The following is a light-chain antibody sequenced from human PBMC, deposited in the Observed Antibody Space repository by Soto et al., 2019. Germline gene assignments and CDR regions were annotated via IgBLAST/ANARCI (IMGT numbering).Light chain of an antibody. J-gene: IGKJ5*01. CDR2: GAT. CDR3: QQHGQWPIT. Sequence: IVRTQAPATLSVSPGERATLSCRTSQRVSDNLAWYQQKPGQAPRLLIHGATTRATGIPARFSGSGSGTEFTLTISSLQPEDFATYYCQQHGQWPITFGQGTRLEIK. CDR1: QRVSDN. V-gene: IGKV3-15*01.